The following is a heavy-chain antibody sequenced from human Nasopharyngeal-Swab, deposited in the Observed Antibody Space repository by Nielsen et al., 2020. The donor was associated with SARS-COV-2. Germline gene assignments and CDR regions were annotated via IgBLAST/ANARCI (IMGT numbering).Heavy chain of an antibody. CDR2: ISGGGDST. CDR1: GFSFNSFA. V-gene: IGHV3-23*01. Sequence: GGSLRLSCAASGFSFNSFAMSWVSQAPGKGLEWVSGISGGGDSTHYADSVKGRFTISRDNSRKTLYLQMNSLRAEDTAVYHCAKANTRDFDYWGQGALVTVSS. J-gene: IGHJ4*02. CDR3: AKANTRDFDY.